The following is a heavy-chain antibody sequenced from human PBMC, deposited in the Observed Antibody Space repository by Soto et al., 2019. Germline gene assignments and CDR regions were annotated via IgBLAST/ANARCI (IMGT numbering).Heavy chain of an antibody. CDR2: IGSGGST. J-gene: IGHJ4*02. CDR1: GFTFSSYA. V-gene: IGHV3-23*01. CDR3: AKENIVATIGFGSFDY. D-gene: IGHD5-12*01. Sequence: PGGSLRLSCAASGFTFSSYAMSWVRQAPGKGLEWVSSIGSGGSTYYADSVKGRFTISRDNSKNTLYLQMISLRAEDTAVYYCAKENIVATIGFGSFDYWGQGTLVTVSS.